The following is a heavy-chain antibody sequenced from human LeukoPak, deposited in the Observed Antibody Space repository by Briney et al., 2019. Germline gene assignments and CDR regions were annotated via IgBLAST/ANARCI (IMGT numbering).Heavy chain of an antibody. D-gene: IGHD3-22*01. CDR2: INHSGST. V-gene: IGHV4-34*01. J-gene: IGHJ4*02. CDR1: GGSFSGYY. Sequence: PSETLSLTCAVYGGSFSGYYWSWIRQPPGKGLEWIGEINHSGSTNYNPSLKSQVTISVDTSKNQFSLKLSSVTAADTAVYYCARGGYYYDSSYGFDYWGQGTLVTVSS. CDR3: ARGGYYYDSSYGFDY.